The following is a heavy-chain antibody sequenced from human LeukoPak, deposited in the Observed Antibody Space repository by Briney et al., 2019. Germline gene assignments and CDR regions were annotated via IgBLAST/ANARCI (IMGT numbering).Heavy chain of an antibody. CDR2: ISSSGGAI. V-gene: IGHV3-11*04. J-gene: IGHJ4*02. CDR1: GFTFSDYY. Sequence: GGSLRLSRPASGFTFSDYYMSWIRQAPGKGLEWVSYISSSGGAIYYADSVKGRFTISRDNAKNSLYLQKNSLRAEDTAVYYCARIPYSSGQNLNYWGQGTLVTVSS. CDR3: ARIPYSSGQNLNY. D-gene: IGHD6-25*01.